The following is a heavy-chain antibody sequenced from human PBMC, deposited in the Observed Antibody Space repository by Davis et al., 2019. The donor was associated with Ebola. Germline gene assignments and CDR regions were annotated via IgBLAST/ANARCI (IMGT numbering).Heavy chain of an antibody. CDR1: GFTFSSYW. CDR2: IKQDGSEK. Sequence: GESLKISCAASGFTFSSYWMSWVRQAPGKGLEWVANIKQDGSEKYYVDSVKGRFTISRDNSRSTLFLQMNSLTAEDTAIYHCAKHYSSGWYFPDYWGRGTLVTVSS. D-gene: IGHD6-19*01. V-gene: IGHV3-7*03. J-gene: IGHJ4*02. CDR3: AKHYSSGWYFPDY.